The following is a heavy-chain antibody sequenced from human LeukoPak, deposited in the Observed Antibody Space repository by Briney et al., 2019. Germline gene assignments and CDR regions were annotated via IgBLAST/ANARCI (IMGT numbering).Heavy chain of an antibody. V-gene: IGHV3-48*04. D-gene: IGHD3-10*01. Sequence: GGSLRLSCAASGFTFSSYSMNWVRQAPGKGLEWVSYISSSSSTIYYADSVKGRFTISRDNAKNSLYLQMNSLRAEDTAVYYCARDGPLGVRGVTISPNYYYYYYMDVWGKGTTVTVSS. CDR3: ARDGPLGVRGVTISPNYYYYYYMDV. J-gene: IGHJ6*03. CDR2: ISSSSSTI. CDR1: GFTFSSYS.